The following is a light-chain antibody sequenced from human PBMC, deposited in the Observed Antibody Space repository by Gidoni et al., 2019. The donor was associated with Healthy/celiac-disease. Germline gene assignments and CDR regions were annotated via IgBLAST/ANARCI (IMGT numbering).Light chain of an antibody. CDR3: QQSYSTPWT. Sequence: DIQMTQSPSSLSASVGDRVTITCRASQSISSYLNWYQQKPEKAPKLLIYAASSLQSGVPSRFSGSGSGTDFTLTISSLQPEDFATYYCQQSYSTPWTFGQXTKVEIK. CDR2: AAS. J-gene: IGKJ1*01. CDR1: QSISSY. V-gene: IGKV1-39*01.